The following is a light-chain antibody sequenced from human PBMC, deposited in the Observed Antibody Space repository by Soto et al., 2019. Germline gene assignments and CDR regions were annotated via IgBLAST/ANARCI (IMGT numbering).Light chain of an antibody. CDR1: QSVSSN. CDR2: GAS. Sequence: EIVMTQSPATLSVSPGERATLSCRASQSVSSNLAWYQQKPGQAPRLLIFGASSRATGIPVRFSGSGSETDFTLTITRLEHEDFAMYYCQQYSSSRTFGQGTKVDIK. CDR3: QQYSSSRT. J-gene: IGKJ1*01. V-gene: IGKV3-20*01.